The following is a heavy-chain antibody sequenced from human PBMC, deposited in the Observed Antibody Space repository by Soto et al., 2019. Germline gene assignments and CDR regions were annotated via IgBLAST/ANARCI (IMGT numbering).Heavy chain of an antibody. D-gene: IGHD3-3*01. Sequence: QVQLVQSGAEVKKPGASVKVSCKASGYTFTSYGISWVRQAPGQGLEWMGWISAYNGNTNYAQKLQCRVTMTTDTSTSTAYMELRRLRSADPAVNYCAKYIHFSDYDYWSDSLYYSYGMDVLGEANADTVA. V-gene: IGHV1-18*04. J-gene: IGHJ6*01. CDR3: AKYIHFSDYDYWSDSLYYSYGMDV. CDR2: ISAYNGNT. CDR1: GYTFTSYG.